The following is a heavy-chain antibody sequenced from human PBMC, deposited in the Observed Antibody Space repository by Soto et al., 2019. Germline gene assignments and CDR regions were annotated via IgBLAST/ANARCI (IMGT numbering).Heavy chain of an antibody. J-gene: IGHJ4*02. D-gene: IGHD3-3*01. V-gene: IGHV1-18*01. Sequence: GPSVKVSCKASGYTFSSYGISWVRKAPGQGLEWMGWISAYNGNTSYAQKFQGRVTMTTDTSTSTAYMELRSLRSDDTAIYYCARTLNEWLLGLEWGQGTLVTVSS. CDR3: ARTLNEWLLGLE. CDR1: GYTFSSYG. CDR2: ISAYNGNT.